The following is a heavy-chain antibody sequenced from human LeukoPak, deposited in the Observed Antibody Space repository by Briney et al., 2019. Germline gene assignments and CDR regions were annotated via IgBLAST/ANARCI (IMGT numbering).Heavy chain of an antibody. D-gene: IGHD2-15*01. J-gene: IGHJ3*02. CDR1: GGSISSSSYY. CDR2: IYYSGST. CDR3: ARDGSNIVVVEDDAFDI. Sequence: PSETLSLTCTVSGGSISSSSYYWGWIRQPPGKGLEWIGSIYYSGSTYYNPSLKSRVTISVDTSKNQFSLKLSSVTAADTAVYHCARDGSNIVVVEDDAFDIWGQGTMVTVSS. V-gene: IGHV4-39*07.